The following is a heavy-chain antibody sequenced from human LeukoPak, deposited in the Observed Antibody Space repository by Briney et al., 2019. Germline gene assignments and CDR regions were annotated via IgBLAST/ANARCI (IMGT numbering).Heavy chain of an antibody. CDR1: GLSITRPYY. CDR2: TSHRDSP. D-gene: IGHD3-10*01. J-gene: IGHJ4*02. Sequence: SETLSLTCSVSGLSITRPYYWGWIRQSPGKGLEWIGSTSHRDSPYYNPSLESRVTISLDTSKNQFSLKLSSVTAADTAVYYCARGYYYGSANYFDYWGQGTLVTVSS. V-gene: IGHV4-38-2*02. CDR3: ARGYYYGSANYFDY.